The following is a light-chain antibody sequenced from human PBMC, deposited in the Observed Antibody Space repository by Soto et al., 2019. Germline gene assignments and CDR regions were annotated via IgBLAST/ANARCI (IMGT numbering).Light chain of an antibody. J-gene: IGLJ3*02. V-gene: IGLV2-11*01. Sequence: QSALTQPRSVSGSPGQSVTISCTGTSSDVGAYIYVSWYQQYPAKAPKVMIYDVGRRPSGVPDRFSGSKSGNTASLTISGLQAEDEAVYFCCSYAGNKTVVFGGGTNLTVL. CDR3: CSYAGNKTVV. CDR1: SSDVGAYIY. CDR2: DVG.